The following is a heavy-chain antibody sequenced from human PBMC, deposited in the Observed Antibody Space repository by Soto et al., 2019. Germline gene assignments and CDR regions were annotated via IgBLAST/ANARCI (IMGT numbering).Heavy chain of an antibody. CDR2: INAYNGNT. J-gene: IGHJ6*02. CDR1: GYTFTSYG. CDR3: ARRAPPMDV. Sequence: QVQLVQSGAEVKKPGASVKVSCKASGYTFTSYGISWVRQAPGQGLEWMGWINAYNGNTKYAQKLQGRVTMTKDTSTSTAYMELRSLRSDATAVYFCARRAPPMDVWGQGTTVTVSS. V-gene: IGHV1-18*01.